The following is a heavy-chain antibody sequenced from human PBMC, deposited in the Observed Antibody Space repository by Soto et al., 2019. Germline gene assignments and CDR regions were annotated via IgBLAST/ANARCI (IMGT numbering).Heavy chain of an antibody. Sequence: GASVKVSCKASGGTFSSYTISWVRQAPGQGLEWMGRIIPILGIANYAQKFQGRVTITVDKSTSTAYMELSSLRSEDTAVYYCTRGLLRYFDWSSDDAFDIWGQGTMVTVSS. CDR3: TRGLLRYFDWSSDDAFDI. V-gene: IGHV1-69*02. CDR1: GGTFSSYT. CDR2: IIPILGIA. J-gene: IGHJ3*02. D-gene: IGHD3-9*01.